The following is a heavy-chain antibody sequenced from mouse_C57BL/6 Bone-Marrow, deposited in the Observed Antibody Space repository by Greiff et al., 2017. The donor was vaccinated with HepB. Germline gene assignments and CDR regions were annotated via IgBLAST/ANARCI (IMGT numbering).Heavy chain of an antibody. V-gene: IGHV5-17*01. CDR2: ISSGSSTI. Sequence: EVKLVESGGGLVKPGGSLKLSCAASGFTFSDYGMHWVRQAPEKGLEWVAYISSGSSTIYYADTVKGRFTISRDNAKNTLFLQMTSLRSEDTAMYYCARDTYDYQYFDVWGTGTTVTVSS. CDR1: GFTFSDYG. J-gene: IGHJ1*03. CDR3: ARDTYDYQYFDV. D-gene: IGHD2-4*01.